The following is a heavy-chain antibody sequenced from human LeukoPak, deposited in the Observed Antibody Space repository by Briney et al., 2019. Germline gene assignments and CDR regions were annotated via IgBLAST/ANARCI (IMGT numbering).Heavy chain of an antibody. Sequence: SQTLSLSCAISGDSVSNNNAAWNWIRQSPSRGLEWLGRTYYRSKWYTDYAVSVSSRITINPDASKNQFSLQLNSVTPEDTAVYYCASSSLRGSDAFDIWGQGTMVTVSS. CDR2: TYYRSKWYT. D-gene: IGHD3-16*01. CDR1: GDSVSNNNAA. J-gene: IGHJ3*02. V-gene: IGHV6-1*01. CDR3: ASSSLRGSDAFDI.